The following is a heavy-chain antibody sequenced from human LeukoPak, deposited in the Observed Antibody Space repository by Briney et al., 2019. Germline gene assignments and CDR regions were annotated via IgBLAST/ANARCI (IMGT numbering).Heavy chain of an antibody. D-gene: IGHD2-2*01. CDR1: GGSFSGYY. Sequence: PSETLSLTCAVYGGSFSGYYWSWIRQPPGKGREWVGEINHSGSTNYNPSLKSRVTISVDTSKNQFSLKLSSVTAADTAVYYCARGRIVVVPAATYYMDVWGKGTTVTVSS. V-gene: IGHV4-34*01. J-gene: IGHJ6*03. CDR3: ARGRIVVVPAATYYMDV. CDR2: INHSGST.